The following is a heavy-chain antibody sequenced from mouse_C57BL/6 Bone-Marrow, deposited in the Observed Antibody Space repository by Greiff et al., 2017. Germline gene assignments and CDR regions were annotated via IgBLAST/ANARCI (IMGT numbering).Heavy chain of an antibody. V-gene: IGHV1-4*01. CDR3: ARSGYYGSSYEGFDY. CDR2: INPSSGYT. D-gene: IGHD1-1*01. Sequence: QVQLKESGAELARPGASVKMSCKASGYTFTSYTMHWVKQRPGQGLEWIGYINPSSGYTKYNQKFKDKATLTADKSSSTAYMQLSSLTSEDSAVYYCARSGYYGSSYEGFDYWGQGTTLTVSS. J-gene: IGHJ2*01. CDR1: GYTFTSYT.